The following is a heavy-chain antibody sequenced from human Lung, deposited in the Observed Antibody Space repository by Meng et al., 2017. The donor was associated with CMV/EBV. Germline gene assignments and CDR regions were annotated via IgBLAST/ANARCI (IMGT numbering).Heavy chain of an antibody. CDR1: GFTFSGSA. D-gene: IGHD3-22*01. CDR2: IRSKANSYAT. V-gene: IGHV3-73*01. J-gene: IGHJ6*04. Sequence: GEXXTISCAASGFTFSGSAMHWVRQAPGKGLEWVGRIRSKANSYATAYAASVKGRFTISRDDSKNTAYLQMNSLKTEDTAVYYCTRHEREYYYGSSGTPYHYYYGMDVWXKGTXVTVSS. CDR3: TRHEREYYYGSSGTPYHYYYGMDV.